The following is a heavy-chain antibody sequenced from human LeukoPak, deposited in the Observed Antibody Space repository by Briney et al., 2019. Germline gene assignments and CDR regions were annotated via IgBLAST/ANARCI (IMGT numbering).Heavy chain of an antibody. CDR3: ANDFDY. CDR2: ISGSNDNT. Sequence: GGSLRLSCAASGFTFNNYAISWVRQAPGKGLEWVSTISGSNDNTYYADSVKGRFTISRDNSKNTLYLQMHSLRADDTALYYCANDFDYWGQGTLVTVSS. J-gene: IGHJ4*02. V-gene: IGHV3-23*01. CDR1: GFTFNNYA.